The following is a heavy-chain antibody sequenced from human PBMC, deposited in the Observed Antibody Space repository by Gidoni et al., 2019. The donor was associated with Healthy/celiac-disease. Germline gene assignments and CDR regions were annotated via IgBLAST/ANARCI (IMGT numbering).Heavy chain of an antibody. Sequence: EVQLVESGGVVVQPGGSLRLSCAASGFTFDDYTMHWVRQAPGKGLEWVALISWDGGSTYYADSVKGRFTISRDNSKNSLYLQMNSLRTEDTALYYCAKVAEVVVISYGMDVWGQGTTVTVSS. V-gene: IGHV3-43*01. D-gene: IGHD3-22*01. CDR3: AKVAEVVVISYGMDV. CDR2: ISWDGGST. J-gene: IGHJ6*02. CDR1: GFTFDDYT.